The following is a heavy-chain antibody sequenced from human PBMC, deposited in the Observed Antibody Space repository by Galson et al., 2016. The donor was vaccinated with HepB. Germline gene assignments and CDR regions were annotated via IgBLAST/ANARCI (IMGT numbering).Heavy chain of an antibody. V-gene: IGHV1-18*01. CDR2: ISVYNVNT. CDR1: GYRFISYG. D-gene: IGHD6-13*01. J-gene: IGHJ4*02. Sequence: SVKVSCKASGYRFISYGVSWVRQAPGQGLEWMGWISVYNVNTTNAQKLQGRLTLTTDTSTSTASMELKNLRSDDTAVYFCARSGKAAAWTLRHWGQGTLVTVSS. CDR3: ARSGKAAAWTLRH.